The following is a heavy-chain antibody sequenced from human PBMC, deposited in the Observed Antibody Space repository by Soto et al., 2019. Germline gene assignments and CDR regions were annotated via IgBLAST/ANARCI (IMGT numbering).Heavy chain of an antibody. CDR2: IYYSGST. V-gene: IGHV4-39*01. J-gene: IGHJ6*03. CDR3: ARRIIIYYYYYMDV. CDR1: GGSISSSSYY. Sequence: SETLSLTCTVSGGSISSSSYYWGWIRQPPGKGLEWIGSIYYSGSTYYNPSLKSRVTISVDTSKNQFSLKLSSVTAADTAVYYCARRIIIYYYYYMDVWGKGTTVT. D-gene: IGHD1-20*01.